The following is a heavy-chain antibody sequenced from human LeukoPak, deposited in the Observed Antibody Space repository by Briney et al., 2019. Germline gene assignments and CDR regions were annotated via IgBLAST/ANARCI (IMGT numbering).Heavy chain of an antibody. J-gene: IGHJ4*02. Sequence: ASAKVSCKASGYTFTGYYMHWVRQAPGQGLEWMGRINPNSGGTNYAQKFQGRVTMTRDTSISTAYMELSRLRSDDTAVHYCARVATVTTADYWGQGTLVTVSS. V-gene: IGHV1-2*06. CDR3: ARVATVTTADY. CDR2: INPNSGGT. D-gene: IGHD4-17*01. CDR1: GYTFTGYY.